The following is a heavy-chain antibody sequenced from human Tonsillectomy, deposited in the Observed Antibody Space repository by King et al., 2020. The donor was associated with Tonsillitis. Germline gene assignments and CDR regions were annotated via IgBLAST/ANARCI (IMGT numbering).Heavy chain of an antibody. CDR1: GFTFSSYG. J-gene: IGHJ6*02. V-gene: IGHV3-33*05. Sequence: VQLVESGGGVVQPGRSLRLSCAASGFTFSSYGIHWVRQAPGKGLEWVAVISYDGSNKYYADSVKGRFNISRDNSQNTLYLQMNSLRAEDTAVYYCARNYYDSGGHSNGIDVWGQGTTVTVPS. CDR2: ISYDGSNK. CDR3: ARNYYDSGGHSNGIDV. D-gene: IGHD3-22*01.